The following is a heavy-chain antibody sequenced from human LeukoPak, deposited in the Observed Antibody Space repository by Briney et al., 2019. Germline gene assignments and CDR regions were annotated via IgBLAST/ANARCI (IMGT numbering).Heavy chain of an antibody. CDR3: TRGRYSSREDDDY. V-gene: IGHV3-49*04. Sequence: PGGSLRLSCAASGFTFSSYSMSWVRQAPGKGLEWVGFIRSKAYGGTTEYAASVKGRFTISRDDSKSIAYLQMNSLKTEDTAVYYCTRGRYSSREDDDYWGQGTLVTVSS. CDR2: IRSKAYGGTT. CDR1: GFTFSSYS. D-gene: IGHD6-13*01. J-gene: IGHJ4*02.